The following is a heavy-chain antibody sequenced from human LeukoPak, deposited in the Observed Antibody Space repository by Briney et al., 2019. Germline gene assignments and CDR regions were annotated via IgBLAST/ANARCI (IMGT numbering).Heavy chain of an antibody. CDR3: AKDLGSNWETTVVTPGGPFDY. D-gene: IGHD4-23*01. CDR2: ISGSGGST. Sequence: GGSLRLSCAASGFTFSSYAMSWVRQAPGKGLEWVSAISGSGGSTYYADSVKGRFTISRDNSKNTLYLQMNSLRAEDTAVYYCAKDLGSNWETTVVTPGGPFDYWGQGTLVTVSS. CDR1: GFTFSSYA. V-gene: IGHV3-23*01. J-gene: IGHJ4*02.